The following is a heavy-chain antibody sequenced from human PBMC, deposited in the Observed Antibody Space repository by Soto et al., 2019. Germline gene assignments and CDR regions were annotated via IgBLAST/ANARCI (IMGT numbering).Heavy chain of an antibody. CDR2: ISAYNGNT. CDR3: ARCREIAVAGTVGWFDP. V-gene: IGHV1-18*01. CDR1: GYTFTSYG. Sequence: QVQLVQSGAEVKKPGASVKVSCKASGYTFTSYGISWVRQAPGQGLEWMGWISAYNGNTNYAQKLQGRVTMTTDTPTSTAYMELRSLRSDDTAVYYCARCREIAVAGTVGWFDPWGQGTLVTVSS. J-gene: IGHJ5*02. D-gene: IGHD6-19*01.